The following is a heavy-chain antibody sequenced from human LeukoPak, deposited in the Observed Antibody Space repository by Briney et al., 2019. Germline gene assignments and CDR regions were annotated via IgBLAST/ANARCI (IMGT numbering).Heavy chain of an antibody. CDR3: ARSLTYYYDSSGYSRGYFDL. Sequence: GASVKVSCKASGYTFTSYDINWVRQATGQGLEWMGWMNPNSGNTGYAQKFQGRVTMTRNTSISTAYMELSSLRSEDTAVYYCARSLTYYYDSSGYSRGYFDLWGRGTLVTVSS. D-gene: IGHD3-22*01. CDR2: MNPNSGNT. J-gene: IGHJ2*01. CDR1: GYTFTSYD. V-gene: IGHV1-8*01.